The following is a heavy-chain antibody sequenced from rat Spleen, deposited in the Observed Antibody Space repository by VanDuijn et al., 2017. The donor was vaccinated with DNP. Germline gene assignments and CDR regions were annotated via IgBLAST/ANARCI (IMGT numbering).Heavy chain of an antibody. V-gene: IGHV2-15*01. D-gene: IGHD1-2*01. CDR2: MWSGGST. CDR1: GFTFSDYY. CDR3: ARDYYSSSFVY. J-gene: IGHJ3*01. Sequence: VQLVESGGGLVQPGRSLKLSCAASGFTFSDYYMAWVRQPPGKGLEWVGAMWSGGSTDYNSALKSRLSISRDTSKSQVFLKMNSLQTEDTAIYFCARDYYSSSFVYWGQGTLVTVSS.